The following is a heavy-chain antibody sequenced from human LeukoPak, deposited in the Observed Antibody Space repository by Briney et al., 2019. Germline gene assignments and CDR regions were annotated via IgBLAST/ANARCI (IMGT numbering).Heavy chain of an antibody. J-gene: IGHJ3*02. D-gene: IGHD2-2*01. V-gene: IGHV1-69*13. CDR3: ARGLIEVVVPAAIFGAFDI. CDR1: GGTFSSYA. CDR2: IIPIFGTA. Sequence: ASVKVSCKASGGTFSSYAISWVRQAPGQGLEWMGGIIPIFGTANYAQKFQGRVTITADESTSTAYMELSSLRSEDTAVYYCARGLIEVVVPAAIFGAFDIWGQGTMVTVSS.